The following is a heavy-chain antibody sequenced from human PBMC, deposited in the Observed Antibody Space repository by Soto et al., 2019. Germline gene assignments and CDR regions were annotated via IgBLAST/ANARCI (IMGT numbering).Heavy chain of an antibody. CDR2: ISSGGHTI. J-gene: IGHJ4*02. V-gene: IGHV3-11*01. Sequence: SLRLSCAASGFTLSDYYMNWIRQAPGKGREWFSYISSGGHTIYYADSVKGRFTISRDDAKNALYLQMNSLRADHTAVYYCARGDDFLTGYYFDYWGKGTVVTVSS. D-gene: IGHD3-9*01. CDR3: ARGDDFLTGYYFDY. CDR1: GFTLSDYY.